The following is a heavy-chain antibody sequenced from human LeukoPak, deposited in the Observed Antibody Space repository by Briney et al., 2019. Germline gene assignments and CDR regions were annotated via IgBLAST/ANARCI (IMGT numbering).Heavy chain of an antibody. Sequence: SETLSLTCTVSGASISSYYWSWIRQPAGKGLEWIGRIYTSGSTNYNPSLKSRVTMSVDTSKNQFSLKLSSVTAADTAVYYCARVENYGSGSSEYWFDPWGQGTLVTVSS. D-gene: IGHD3-10*01. J-gene: IGHJ5*02. CDR1: GASISSYY. CDR2: IYTSGST. V-gene: IGHV4-4*07. CDR3: ARVENYGSGSSEYWFDP.